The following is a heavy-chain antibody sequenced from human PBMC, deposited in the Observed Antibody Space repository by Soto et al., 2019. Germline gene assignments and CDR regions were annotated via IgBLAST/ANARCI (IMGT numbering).Heavy chain of an antibody. CDR3: ARQNTMATVTYRRQYNWFDP. CDR1: GGSISSSSYY. J-gene: IGHJ5*02. Sequence: SETLSLTCTVSGGSISSSSYYWGWICQPPGKGLEWIGSIYYSGSTYYNPSLKSRVTISVDTSKNQFSLKLSSVTAADTAVYYCARQNTMATVTYRRQYNWFDPWGQGTLVTVSS. V-gene: IGHV4-39*01. D-gene: IGHD4-17*01. CDR2: IYYSGST.